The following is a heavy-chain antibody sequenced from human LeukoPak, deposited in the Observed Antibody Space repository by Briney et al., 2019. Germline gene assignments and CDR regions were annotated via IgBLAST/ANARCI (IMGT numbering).Heavy chain of an antibody. CDR1: GGSFSGYY. V-gene: IGHV4-34*01. Sequence: SETLSLTCVVYGGSFSGYYWSWIRQPPGKGLEWIGEINHSGSTNYNPSLKSRVTISVDTSKNQFSLKLSSVTAADTAVYYCARASGLGKTKKWFGELFGYFDYRGQGTLVTVSS. J-gene: IGHJ4*02. CDR3: ARASGLGKTKKWFGELFGYFDY. CDR2: INHSGST. D-gene: IGHD3-10*01.